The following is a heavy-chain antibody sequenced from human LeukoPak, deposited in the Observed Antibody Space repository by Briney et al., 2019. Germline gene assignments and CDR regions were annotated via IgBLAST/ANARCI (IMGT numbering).Heavy chain of an antibody. CDR1: GFVFNNYG. J-gene: IGHJ4*02. Sequence: GGSLRLSCTASGFVFNNYGMQWVRQAPGKGLEWVAVISHDGSVQLYADSVKGRFTISRDNSKNTMYMQMNSLRGVDTAVYYCAKEIHPRHSNGWPFDYWGQGTLVTVSS. D-gene: IGHD6-19*01. V-gene: IGHV3-30*18. CDR2: ISHDGSVQ. CDR3: AKEIHPRHSNGWPFDY.